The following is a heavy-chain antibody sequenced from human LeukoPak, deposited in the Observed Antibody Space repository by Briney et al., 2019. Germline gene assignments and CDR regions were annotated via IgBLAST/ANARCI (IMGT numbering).Heavy chain of an antibody. J-gene: IGHJ4*02. CDR1: GFTFTDFY. Sequence: GGSLRLSCAASGFTFTDFYMSWIRQAPGKGLEWVSYITNSGTTIYYADSVKGRFTISRDISKNTLYLQMNSLRAEDTAVYYCARGVANYYDNSGYQNWGQGTLVTVSS. CDR3: ARGVANYYDNSGYQN. V-gene: IGHV3-11*01. CDR2: ITNSGTTI. D-gene: IGHD3-22*01.